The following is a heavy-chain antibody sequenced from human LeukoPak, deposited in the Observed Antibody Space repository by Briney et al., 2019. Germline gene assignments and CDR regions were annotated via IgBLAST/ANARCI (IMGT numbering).Heavy chain of an antibody. J-gene: IGHJ4*02. Sequence: PGGSLRLSCAASGFTFSSYSMNWVRQAPGKGLEWVSSISSSSSYIYYADSVKGRFTISTDNAKNSLYLQMNSLRAEDTDVYYCARGTRSLDSGFDYWGQGTLVTVSS. V-gene: IGHV3-21*01. CDR2: ISSSSSYI. CDR1: GFTFSSYS. D-gene: IGHD1-14*01. CDR3: ARGTRSLDSGFDY.